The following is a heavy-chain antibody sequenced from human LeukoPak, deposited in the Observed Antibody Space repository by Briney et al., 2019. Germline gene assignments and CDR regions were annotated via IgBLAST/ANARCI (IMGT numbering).Heavy chain of an antibody. V-gene: IGHV1-69*04. CDR3: ASSVVPAALNYYYGMDV. J-gene: IGHJ6*02. D-gene: IGHD2-2*01. CDR2: IIPILGIA. CDR1: GYTFTSYD. Sequence: SVTVSCKASGYTFTSYDINWVRQAPGQGLEWMGRIIPILGIANYAQKFQGRVTITADKSTSTAYMELSSLRSEDTAVYYCASSVVPAALNYYYGMDVWGQGTTVTVSS.